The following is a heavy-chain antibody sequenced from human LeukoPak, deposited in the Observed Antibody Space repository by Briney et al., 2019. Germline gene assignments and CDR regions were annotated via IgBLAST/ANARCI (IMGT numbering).Heavy chain of an antibody. Sequence: ASVKVSCKASGYTFTNYYIHWVRQAPGQGLEWMGMINPSGGRTTYAKKFQGRVTMTRDTSTNTVYTELSRLRSDDTAVYYCARDYKGGFGESLRYYYYMDVWGKGTTVTISS. D-gene: IGHD3-10*01. J-gene: IGHJ6*03. CDR1: GYTFTNYY. CDR2: INPSGGRT. CDR3: ARDYKGGFGESLRYYYYMDV. V-gene: IGHV1-46*01.